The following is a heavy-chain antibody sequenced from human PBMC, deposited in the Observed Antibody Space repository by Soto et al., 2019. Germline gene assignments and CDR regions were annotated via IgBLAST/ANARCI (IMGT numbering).Heavy chain of an antibody. V-gene: IGHV3-23*01. CDR1: GFTFVDFG. CDR2: IAFTGSAT. J-gene: IGHJ4*01. Sequence: GFTFVDFGGSCVRQAQGKGLEWVSAIAFTGSATYYADSVKGRFTISRDNSKNIVYLQMNSLRVDDTALYYCVKEVETVRRVASALWGHGSQVTVTS. D-gene: IGHD5-18*01. CDR3: VKEVETVRRVASAL.